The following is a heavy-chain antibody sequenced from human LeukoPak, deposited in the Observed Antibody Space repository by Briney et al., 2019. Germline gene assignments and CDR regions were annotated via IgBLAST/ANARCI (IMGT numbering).Heavy chain of an antibody. Sequence: SVKVSCKASGGTFRSYTFSWVRQAPGQGLEWMGGVIPIFDTANYAQKFQGRVAITEDESTSTAYMELSSLRSEDTAVYYCARGVYSYGFYYFDYWGQGTLVTVSS. CDR1: GGTFRSYT. CDR2: VIPIFDTA. V-gene: IGHV1-69*13. D-gene: IGHD5-18*01. CDR3: ARGVYSYGFYYFDY. J-gene: IGHJ4*02.